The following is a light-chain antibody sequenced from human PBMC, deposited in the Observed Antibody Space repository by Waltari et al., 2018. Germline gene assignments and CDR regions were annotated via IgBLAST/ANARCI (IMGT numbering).Light chain of an antibody. CDR3: QQSYSTPLT. J-gene: IGKJ4*01. Sequence: DVQMTQSPSTLSASVGDRVTITCRASQSIGTLLAWYQQKPGKAPNLLIYDASSLESGVPSRFSGRGSGTEFTLTISSLQPDDFATYYCQQSYSTPLTFGGGTKVEIK. V-gene: IGKV1-5*01. CDR1: QSIGTL. CDR2: DAS.